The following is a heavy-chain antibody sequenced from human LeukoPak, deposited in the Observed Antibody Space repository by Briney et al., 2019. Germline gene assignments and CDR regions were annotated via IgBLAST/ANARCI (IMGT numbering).Heavy chain of an antibody. Sequence: GASVKVSCKASGGTFSSYAISWVRQAPGQGLEWVGGIIPIFGTANYAQKFQGRVTITRDESTSTAYMELSSLRSEDTAVYYCARALYSSSWYLNWFDPWGQGTLVTVSS. D-gene: IGHD6-13*01. CDR3: ARALYSSSWYLNWFDP. CDR2: IIPIFGTA. V-gene: IGHV1-69*05. J-gene: IGHJ5*02. CDR1: GGTFSSYA.